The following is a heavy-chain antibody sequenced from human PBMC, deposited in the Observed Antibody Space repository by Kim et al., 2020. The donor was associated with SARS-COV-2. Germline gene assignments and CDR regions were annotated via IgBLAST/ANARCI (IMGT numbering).Heavy chain of an antibody. D-gene: IGHD3-10*01. V-gene: IGHV4-34*01. CDR3: ARGRITMVRGVIIIGWFDP. CDR1: GGSFSGYY. CDR2: INHSGST. Sequence: SETLSLTCAVYGGSFSGYYWSWIRQPPGKGLEWIGEINHSGSTNYNPSLKSRVTISVDTSKNQFSLKLSSVTAADTAVYYCARGRITMVRGVIIIGWFDPWGQGTLVTVSS. J-gene: IGHJ5*02.